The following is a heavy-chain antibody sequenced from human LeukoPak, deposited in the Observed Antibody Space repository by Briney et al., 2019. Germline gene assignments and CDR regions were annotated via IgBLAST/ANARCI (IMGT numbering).Heavy chain of an antibody. CDR3: ASQKYYDILTGFDYYYMDV. J-gene: IGHJ6*03. Sequence: GESLKISCKGSGYSFTSYWIGWVRQMPGKGLEWMGIIYPGDSDTRYSPSFQGQVTISADKSISTAYLQWSSLKASDTAMYYCASQKYYDILTGFDYYYMDVWGKGTTVTVSS. CDR2: IYPGDSDT. CDR1: GYSFTSYW. V-gene: IGHV5-51*01. D-gene: IGHD3-9*01.